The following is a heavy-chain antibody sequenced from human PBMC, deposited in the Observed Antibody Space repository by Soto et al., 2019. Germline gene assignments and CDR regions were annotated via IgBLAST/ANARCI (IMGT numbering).Heavy chain of an antibody. Sequence: QVQLVESGGGVVQPGRSLRLSCAASGFTFSSYGMHWVRQAPGKGLEWVAVIWYDGSNKYYADSVKGRFTISRDNSKNTLYLQMNSLRAEDTAVYYCARDLGTTYNFDYWGQGTLVTVSS. CDR1: GFTFSSYG. CDR3: ARDLGTTYNFDY. CDR2: IWYDGSNK. V-gene: IGHV3-33*01. D-gene: IGHD7-27*01. J-gene: IGHJ4*02.